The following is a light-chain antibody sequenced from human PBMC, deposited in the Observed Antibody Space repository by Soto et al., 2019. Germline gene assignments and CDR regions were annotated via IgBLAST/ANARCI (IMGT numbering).Light chain of an antibody. CDR3: SSYTSSSTLGYV. Sequence: QSALTQPASVSGSPGQSITISCIGTSSDVGGYNYVSWYQQHPGKAPKLMIYEVSNRPSGVSNRFSGSKSGNTASLTISGLHAEDEADYYCSSYTSSSTLGYVFGTGTKLTVL. CDR1: SSDVGGYNY. CDR2: EVS. V-gene: IGLV2-14*01. J-gene: IGLJ1*01.